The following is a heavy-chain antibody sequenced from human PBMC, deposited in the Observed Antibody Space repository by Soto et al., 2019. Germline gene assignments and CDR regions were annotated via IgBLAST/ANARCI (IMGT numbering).Heavy chain of an antibody. V-gene: IGHV3-15*01. J-gene: IGHJ4*02. CDR1: GLIFSKAW. Sequence: EVQLVESGGGLVQPGGSLRLSCVASGLIFSKAWMSWVRQAPGKGLEWLGRITSQTDGETTEYAAPVKDRFTISRDDSKNTLYLQMNSLKTEDTAVYYCTTDGRSDFWGQGTLVTVSS. CDR2: ITSQTDGETT. CDR3: TTDGRSDF.